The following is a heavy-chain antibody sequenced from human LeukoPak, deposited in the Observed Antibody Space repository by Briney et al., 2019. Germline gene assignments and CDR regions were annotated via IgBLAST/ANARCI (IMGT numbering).Heavy chain of an antibody. Sequence: SETLSLTCAVSGGSISSSDWWSWVRPPPGKGLEWIGEIYRSGTTNYNPSLNSRGTISVDNSKNHFSLKLISVTAADTAVYYCARVGRRMVTGFDSWGQGMLVTVSS. J-gene: IGHJ4*02. V-gene: IGHV4-4*02. CDR3: ARVGRRMVTGFDS. CDR1: GGSISSSDW. D-gene: IGHD5-18*01. CDR2: IYRSGTT.